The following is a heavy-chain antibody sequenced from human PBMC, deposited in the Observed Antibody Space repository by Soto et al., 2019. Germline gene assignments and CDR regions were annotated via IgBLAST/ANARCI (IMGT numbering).Heavy chain of an antibody. CDR3: ARGDCVGGTCYSLAGSFYYYMDV. D-gene: IGHD2-15*01. CDR1: GFTFSNYW. J-gene: IGHJ6*03. CDR2: INSDGGVS. Sequence: EVQLVESGGGLVQPGGSLRLSCAASGFTFSNYWMYWVRQAPGKGLEWVSRINSDGGVSSYADSVKGRLTISRDNVKNTRYLHMDSLRAEDTAVYYCARGDCVGGTCYSLAGSFYYYMDVWGKGTTVTVFS. V-gene: IGHV3-74*02.